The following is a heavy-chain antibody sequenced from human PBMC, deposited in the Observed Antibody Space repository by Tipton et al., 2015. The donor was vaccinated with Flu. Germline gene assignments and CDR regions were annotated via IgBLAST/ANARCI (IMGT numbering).Heavy chain of an antibody. D-gene: IGHD3-10*01. CDR1: GGSITTYY. J-gene: IGHJ3*02. CDR2: IYYSGTT. Sequence: LRLSCTVSGGSITTYYWSWIRQSPGKGLEWIGYIYYSGTTSYNPSLQSRVTISIYTSNNQFSLKLSSVTAADTAVYYCARNLGGGAFDIWGQGTMVTVSS. CDR3: ARNLGGGAFDI. V-gene: IGHV4-59*12.